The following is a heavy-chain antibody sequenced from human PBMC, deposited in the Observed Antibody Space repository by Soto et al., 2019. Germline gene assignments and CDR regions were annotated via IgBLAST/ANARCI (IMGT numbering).Heavy chain of an antibody. CDR2: IYRSGST. V-gene: IGHV3-66*01. J-gene: IGHJ4*02. CDR1: GFTVSSNY. Sequence: EVQLVESGGGLVQPGGSLKLSCAASGFTVSSNYMSWVRQAPGKGLEWVSVIYRSGSTYYADSVKGRFTISRDNSKNTLYLQMNSLRAEDTAVYYCARDTGHVDSDYWGQGTLVTVSS. CDR3: ARDTGHVDSDY.